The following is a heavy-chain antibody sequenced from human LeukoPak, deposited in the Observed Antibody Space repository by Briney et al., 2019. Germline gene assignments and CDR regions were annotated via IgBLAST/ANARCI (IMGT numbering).Heavy chain of an antibody. J-gene: IGHJ4*02. CDR1: GFTFSSYD. D-gene: IGHD3-10*01. CDR2: IGTAGDT. V-gene: IGHV3-13*01. CDR3: ARRSRIPGYFDY. Sequence: GGSLRLSCAASGFTFSSYDMHWVRQATGKGLEWVSAIGTAGDTYYPGSVKGRFTISRENAKNSLYLQMNSLRAGDTAVYYCARRSRIPGYFDYWGQGTLVTVSS.